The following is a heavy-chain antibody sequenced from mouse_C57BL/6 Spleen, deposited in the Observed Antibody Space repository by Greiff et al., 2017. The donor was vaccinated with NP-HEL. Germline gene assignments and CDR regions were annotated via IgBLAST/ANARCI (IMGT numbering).Heavy chain of an antibody. CDR2: ISDGGSYT. CDR3: AREGGTDYFDY. D-gene: IGHD4-1*01. V-gene: IGHV5-4*01. J-gene: IGHJ2*01. Sequence: EVQVVESGGGLVKPGGSLKLSCAASGFTFSSYAMSWVRQTPEKRLEWVATISDGGSYTYYPDNVKGRFTISRDNAKNNLYLQMSHLKSEDTAMYYCAREGGTDYFDYWGQGTTLTVSS. CDR1: GFTFSSYA.